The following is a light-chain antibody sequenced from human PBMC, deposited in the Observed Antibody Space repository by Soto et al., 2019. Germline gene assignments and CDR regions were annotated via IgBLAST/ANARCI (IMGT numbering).Light chain of an antibody. CDR2: KAS. J-gene: IGKJ3*01. CDR3: QQYNRL. CDR1: QSISSW. Sequence: DIQMTQSPSTLSASVGDRVTITCRASQSISSWLAWYQQKPGKAPKLLIYKASSLESGVPSRFSGSGSGTEFTLTISSLQPDDVATYYCQQYNRLFGPGTKVDIK. V-gene: IGKV1-5*03.